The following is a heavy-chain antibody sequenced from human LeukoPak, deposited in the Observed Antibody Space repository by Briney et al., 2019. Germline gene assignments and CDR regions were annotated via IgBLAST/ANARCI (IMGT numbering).Heavy chain of an antibody. D-gene: IGHD6-19*01. CDR2: ISSSSSYI. CDR3: ARDPRTLAVAGN. CDR1: GFTFSSYS. Sequence: KPGGSLRLSCAASGFTFSSYSMNWVRQAPGKGLEWVSSISSSSSYIYYADSVKGRFTISRDNAKNSLYLQMNSLRAEDTAVYYCARDPRTLAVAGNWGQGTLVTVSS. V-gene: IGHV3-21*01. J-gene: IGHJ4*02.